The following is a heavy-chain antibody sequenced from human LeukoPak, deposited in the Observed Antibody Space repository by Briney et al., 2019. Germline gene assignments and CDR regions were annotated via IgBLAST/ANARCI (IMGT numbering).Heavy chain of an antibody. D-gene: IGHD3-9*01. Sequence: GASVRVSCKASVYTLTGYYLHCVPQAPGQGLECLGWINPNSGGTHYAQKLQGRVTVTRDTSISTAYMELNSLRSEDTARYYCASPMTGAGLTYYYYGMDIWGQGTTVTVSS. CDR1: VYTLTGYY. V-gene: IGHV1-2*02. J-gene: IGHJ6*02. CDR3: ASPMTGAGLTYYYYGMDI. CDR2: INPNSGGT.